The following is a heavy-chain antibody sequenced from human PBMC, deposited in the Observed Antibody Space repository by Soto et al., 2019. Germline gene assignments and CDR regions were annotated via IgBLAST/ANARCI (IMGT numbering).Heavy chain of an antibody. D-gene: IGHD3-16*02. J-gene: IGHJ4*02. CDR2: ISSRGRT. CDR3: ARYRFTATWSKFDY. Sequence: QVYLQQSGPGQVKPSQTLSLYCAVSGVSISSDAYHWSWIRQLPGKGLEWVGFISSRGRTYYNTSLKSRLTISADTSKSQFSLHLTSVTAADTAMYFCARYRFTATWSKFDYWGQGTLVTVSS. CDR1: GVSISSDAYH. V-gene: IGHV4-31*11.